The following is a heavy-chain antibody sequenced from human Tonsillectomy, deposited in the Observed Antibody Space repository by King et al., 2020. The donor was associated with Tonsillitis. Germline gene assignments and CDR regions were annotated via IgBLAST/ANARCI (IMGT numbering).Heavy chain of an antibody. CDR3: AGDHYYSGNDYNFRYFDV. CDR2: IIPILNIT. J-gene: IGHJ2*01. Sequence: QLVQSGAEVKKPGSSMKVSCKASGDTFSSYALSWLRRAPGQGLEWMGRIIPILNITMYAQKFHGRVTITADKSTSTAYMELSSLRSEDTAVYYCAGDHYYSGNDYNFRYFDVWGGGTLVTVSS. V-gene: IGHV1-69*09. D-gene: IGHD2-15*01. CDR1: GDTFSSYA.